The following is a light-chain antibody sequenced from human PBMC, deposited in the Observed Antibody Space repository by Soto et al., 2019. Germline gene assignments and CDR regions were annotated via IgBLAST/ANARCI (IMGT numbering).Light chain of an antibody. CDR2: GAS. Sequence: EIVLTQSPGTLSLSPGERATLSCRASQSVSASYFAWYQHKPGQAPRLLIYGASSRATGIPYRFSGSGSGTDFTLTISRLEPEDFAVYYCQQYGLSPYTFGQGTKLEI. CDR1: QSVSASY. CDR3: QQYGLSPYT. J-gene: IGKJ2*01. V-gene: IGKV3-20*01.